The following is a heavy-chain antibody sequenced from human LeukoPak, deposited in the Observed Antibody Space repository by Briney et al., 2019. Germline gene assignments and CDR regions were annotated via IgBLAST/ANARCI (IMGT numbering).Heavy chain of an antibody. CDR1: GGSISSYY. V-gene: IGHV4-59*01. J-gene: IGHJ1*01. D-gene: IGHD6-13*01. Sequence: SETLSLTCTVSGGSISSYYWSWIRQPPGKGLEWIGYIYYSGSTNYNPSLKSRVTISVDTSKNQFSLKLSSVTAADTAVYYCASGPYSSSWYRYFQHWGQGTLVTVSS. CDR3: ASGPYSSSWYRYFQH. CDR2: IYYSGST.